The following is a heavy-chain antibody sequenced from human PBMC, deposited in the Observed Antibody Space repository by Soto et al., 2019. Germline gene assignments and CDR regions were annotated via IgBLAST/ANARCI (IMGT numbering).Heavy chain of an antibody. CDR3: AKGGYYSLFDI. CDR2: ISGSGGRT. CDR1: GFPFSGYA. D-gene: IGHD3-16*01. Sequence: PGGSLRLSCGASGFPFSGYAMSWVRQTPGKGLEWVSGISGSGGRTYYADSVKGRFTISRDNSNNTLSLQMHILRVEDTAVYFCAKGGYYSLFDIWGQGTMVTVSS. V-gene: IGHV3-23*01. J-gene: IGHJ3*02.